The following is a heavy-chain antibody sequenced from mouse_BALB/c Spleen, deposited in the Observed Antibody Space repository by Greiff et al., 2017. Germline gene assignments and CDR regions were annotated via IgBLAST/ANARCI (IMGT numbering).Heavy chain of an antibody. CDR2: IYPGNSDT. CDR3: TRSDYGSSYYFDY. Sequence: VQLKQPGAELVRPGASVKLSCKASGYSFTSYWMHWVKQRPGQGLEWIGAIYPGNSDTSYNQKFKGKAKLTAVTSASTAYMELSSLTNEDSAVYYCTRSDYGSSYYFDYWGQGTTLTVSS. J-gene: IGHJ2*01. V-gene: IGHV1-5*01. CDR1: GYSFTSYW. D-gene: IGHD1-1*01.